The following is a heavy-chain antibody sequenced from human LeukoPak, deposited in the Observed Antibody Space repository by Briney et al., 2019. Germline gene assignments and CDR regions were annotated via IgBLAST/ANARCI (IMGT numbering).Heavy chain of an antibody. J-gene: IGHJ4*02. CDR2: IKSKTDGGTT. CDR3: TTDHVDIVATMMGVDY. D-gene: IGHD5-12*01. Sequence: GGFLRLSCAASGFTFSNAWMSWVRQAPGKGLEWVGRIKSKTDGGTTDYAAPVKGRFTISRDDSKNTLYLQMNSLKTEDTAVYYCTTDHVDIVATMMGVDYWGQGTLVTVSS. V-gene: IGHV3-15*01. CDR1: GFTFSNAW.